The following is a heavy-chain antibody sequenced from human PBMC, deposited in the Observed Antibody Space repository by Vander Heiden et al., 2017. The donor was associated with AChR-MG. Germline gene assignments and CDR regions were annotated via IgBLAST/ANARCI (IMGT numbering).Heavy chain of an antibody. Sequence: QVQLQQWGAGLLKPSETLSLTCAVYGGSFSGYYWSWIRQPPGKGLEWIGEINHSGSTNYNPSLKSRVTISVDTSKNQFSLKLSSVTAADTAVYYCARPASNCGGDCHDYWGQGTLVTVSS. CDR1: GGSFSGYY. J-gene: IGHJ4*02. D-gene: IGHD2-21*02. CDR3: ARPASNCGGDCHDY. CDR2: INHSGST. V-gene: IGHV4-34*01.